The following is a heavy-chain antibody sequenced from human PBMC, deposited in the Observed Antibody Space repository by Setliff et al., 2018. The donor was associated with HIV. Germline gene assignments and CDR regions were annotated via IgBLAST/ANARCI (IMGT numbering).Heavy chain of an antibody. Sequence: RLSCAASGFTFNNYWMTWVRQAPGKGLEWVADIKQDGSEKYYVASVKGRFTISRDIAENSLYLQMNSLRAEDTAVYYCARNDKAVRFAFDIWGQGTMVTVSS. CDR3: ARNDKAVRFAFDI. D-gene: IGHD3-10*01. J-gene: IGHJ3*02. CDR2: IKQDGSEK. V-gene: IGHV3-7*05. CDR1: GFTFNNYW.